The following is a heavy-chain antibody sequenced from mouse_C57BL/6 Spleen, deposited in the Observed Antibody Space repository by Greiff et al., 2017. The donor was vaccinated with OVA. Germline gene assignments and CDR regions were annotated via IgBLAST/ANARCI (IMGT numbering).Heavy chain of an antibody. CDR3: ARPIYYDYDEGLAY. V-gene: IGHV1-26*01. CDR2: INPNNGGT. D-gene: IGHD2-4*01. CDR1: GYTFTDYY. Sequence: EVQLQQSGPELVKPGASVKISCKASGYTFTDYYMNWVKQSHGKSLEWIGDINPNNGGTSYNQKFKGKATLTVDKSSSTAYMELRSLTSEDSAVYYCARPIYYDYDEGLAYWGQGTLVTVSA. J-gene: IGHJ3*01.